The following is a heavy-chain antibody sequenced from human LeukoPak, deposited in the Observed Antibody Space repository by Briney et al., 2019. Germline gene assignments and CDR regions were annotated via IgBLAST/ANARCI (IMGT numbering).Heavy chain of an antibody. CDR1: GFTFSSYW. CDR3: ARGGGLDV. D-gene: IGHD3-16*01. Sequence: GGSLRLSCAASGFTFSSYWMNWARQAPGKGLEWVASINHNGNVNYYVNSVKGRFTISRDNAKNSLYLQMSNLRAEDTAVYFCARGGGLDVWGQGPRSPSP. CDR2: INHNGNVN. V-gene: IGHV3-7*03. J-gene: IGHJ6*02.